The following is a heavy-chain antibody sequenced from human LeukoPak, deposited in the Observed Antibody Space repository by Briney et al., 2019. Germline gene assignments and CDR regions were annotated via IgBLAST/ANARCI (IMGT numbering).Heavy chain of an antibody. CDR2: INSDGSAT. Sequence: GGSLRLSCAASGFPFSSYWMHWVRKVPGKGLLWVSRINSDGSATIYADSVRGRFTISRDNAKNTLYLQMSGLRVEDTAVYHCASDSPYYGMDVWGQGTTVTVSS. CDR3: ASDSPYYGMDV. CDR1: GFPFSSYW. J-gene: IGHJ6*02. V-gene: IGHV3-74*01.